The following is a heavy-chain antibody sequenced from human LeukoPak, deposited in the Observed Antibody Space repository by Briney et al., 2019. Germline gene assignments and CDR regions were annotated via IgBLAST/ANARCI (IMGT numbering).Heavy chain of an antibody. V-gene: IGHV3-23*01. CDR2: ISDSGERT. J-gene: IGHJ4*02. D-gene: IGHD6-19*01. CDR1: GFTFSKSV. CDR3: ARERIAVAGTELHY. Sequence: PGGSLRLSCAASGFTFSKSVMSWVRQAPGKGLEWVSAISDSGERTDYGDSVKGRFTIFRDNSKNTLYLQMNSLRAEDTAVYYCARERIAVAGTELHYWGQGTLVSVSS.